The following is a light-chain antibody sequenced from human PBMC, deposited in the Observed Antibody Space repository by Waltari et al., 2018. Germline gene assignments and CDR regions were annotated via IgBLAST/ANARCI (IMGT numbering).Light chain of an antibody. J-gene: IGLJ2*01. CDR1: SGSIASNY. CDR2: EDN. CDR3: QSYVSGVI. V-gene: IGLV6-57*03. Sequence: NFMLTQPHSVSESPGKTVTISCTRSSGSIASNYVQWYQQRPSSAPTTVIYEDNRIPSGVPVLFSGSIDSSSNSASLTISGLKTEDEADYYCQSYVSGVIFGGGTKLTVL.